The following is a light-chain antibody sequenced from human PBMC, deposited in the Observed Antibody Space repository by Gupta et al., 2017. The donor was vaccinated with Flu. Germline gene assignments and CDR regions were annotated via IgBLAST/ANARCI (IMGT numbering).Light chain of an antibody. Sequence: ASTLPASVGGRVTITSLVSRSISSRLDWYQQKPGKVPKLLIYLVSTVNAGVSSKFSGSGSGTXFTLTIXRLQPDDAATYFCHQDGSCPITFGXGTRLDIK. CDR1: RSISSR. CDR2: LVS. V-gene: IGKV1-5*03. CDR3: HQDGSCPIT. J-gene: IGKJ5*01.